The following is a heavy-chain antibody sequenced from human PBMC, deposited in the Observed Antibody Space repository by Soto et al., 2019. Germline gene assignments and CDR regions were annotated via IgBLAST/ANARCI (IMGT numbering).Heavy chain of an antibody. CDR3: ARSHETSYYNNKGYQPWPGAFDA. D-gene: IGHD3-22*01. CDR1: GSISTYY. Sequence: SETLSLTCTVGSISTYYWNWIRQAPGKGLEWIGYIYIIVRTIYNPFLMGRVTMSIDTSKNQFSLMLISVTAADAAVYFCARSHETSYYNNKGYQPWPGAFDAWGQGTLVTVSS. V-gene: IGHV4-59*01. J-gene: IGHJ5*02. CDR2: IYIIVRT.